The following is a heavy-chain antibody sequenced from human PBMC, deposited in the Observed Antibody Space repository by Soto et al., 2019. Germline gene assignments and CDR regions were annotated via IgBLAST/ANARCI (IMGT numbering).Heavy chain of an antibody. J-gene: IGHJ4*02. CDR2: IYPSDSDT. CDR1: GYSFTTYW. Sequence: GESLKISCKASGYSFTTYWIGWVRQMSGKGLEWMGIIYPSDSDTRYSPPFQGQATFSVDKSINTAYLQWSSLKASDSAMYYCARQGVDGRGYPSASDYWGPATLVTV. D-gene: IGHD3-22*01. V-gene: IGHV5-51*01. CDR3: ARQGVDGRGYPSASDY.